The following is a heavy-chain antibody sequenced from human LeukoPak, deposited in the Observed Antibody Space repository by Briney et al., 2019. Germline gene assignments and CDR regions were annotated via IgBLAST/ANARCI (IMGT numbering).Heavy chain of an antibody. Sequence: GESLKISCKGSGYSFTSYWIGWVRQMPGKGLEGMGIIYPGDSDTRYSPSFQGQVTISADKSISTAYLQWSSLKASDTAMYYCAIRYCSGGSCYPQDGTLDYWGQGTLVTVSS. CDR2: IYPGDSDT. CDR1: GYSFTSYW. V-gene: IGHV5-51*01. D-gene: IGHD2-15*01. J-gene: IGHJ4*02. CDR3: AIRYCSGGSCYPQDGTLDY.